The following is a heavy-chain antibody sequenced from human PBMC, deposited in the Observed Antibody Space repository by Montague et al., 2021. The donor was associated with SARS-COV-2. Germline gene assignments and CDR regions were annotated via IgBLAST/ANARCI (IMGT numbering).Heavy chain of an antibody. V-gene: IGHV2-70*11. CDR3: ARTAVRDYRGYYYYAMDV. CDR2: IDWDDDK. J-gene: IGHJ6*02. D-gene: IGHD3-16*01. CDR1: GFSLSTSGMC. Sequence: PALVKPTQTLTLTCTFSGFSLSTSGMCVSWIRQPPGKALEWLARIDWDDDKYYSTSLKTRLTITKDTSKNQVVLTMTNMDPVDTATYYCARTAVRDYRGYYYYAMDVWGQGTTVTVSS.